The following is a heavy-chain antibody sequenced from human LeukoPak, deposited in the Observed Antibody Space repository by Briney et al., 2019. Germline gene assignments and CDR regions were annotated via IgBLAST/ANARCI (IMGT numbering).Heavy chain of an antibody. D-gene: IGHD6-25*01. V-gene: IGHV3-21*01. J-gene: IGHJ3*02. Sequence: GGSLRLSCAASGFTFSSYSMNWVRHAPGKGLEWVSSISSSSSYIYYADSVKGRFTISRYNAKNSLYLQMNSLRAEDTAVYYCARDRHRYSSGGDAFDIWGQGTMVTAPS. CDR3: ARDRHRYSSGGDAFDI. CDR1: GFTFSSYS. CDR2: ISSSSSYI.